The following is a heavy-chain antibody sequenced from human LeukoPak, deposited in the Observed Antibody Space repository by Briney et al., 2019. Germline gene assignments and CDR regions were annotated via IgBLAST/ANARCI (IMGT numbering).Heavy chain of an antibody. CDR3: ARDDDRAREIDY. CDR2: IIPILSIT. D-gene: IGHD3-22*01. V-gene: IGHV1-69*04. CDR1: GGTFSSYA. Sequence: ASVKVSCKASGGTFSSYAISWVRQAPGQGLEWMGRIIPILSITHYAQKFQGRVTIAADKSTSTAYMELSSLRSEDTAMYYCARDDDRAREIDYWGQGTLVTVSS. J-gene: IGHJ4*02.